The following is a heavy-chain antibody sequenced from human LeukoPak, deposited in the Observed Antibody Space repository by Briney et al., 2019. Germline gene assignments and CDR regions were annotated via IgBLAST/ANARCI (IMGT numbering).Heavy chain of an antibody. Sequence: ESLSLTCNVSGDSLSTSIHYWDWARHPPGKGPEWIGSILISGNTYYNPSLRSPVPLSKATSNNQFSWRMTSLTPADPALINCARRPLLSCINQLCHGHWFDSWGERTLVTVSS. V-gene: IGHV4-39*01. J-gene: IGHJ5*01. D-gene: IGHD2-8*01. CDR1: GDSLSTSIHY. CDR3: ARRPLLSCINQLCHGHWFDS. CDR2: ILISGNT.